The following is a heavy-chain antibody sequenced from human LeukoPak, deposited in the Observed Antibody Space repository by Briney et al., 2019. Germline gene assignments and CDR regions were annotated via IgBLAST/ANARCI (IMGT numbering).Heavy chain of an antibody. J-gene: IGHJ4*02. CDR1: GGSISSSSAY. Sequence: PSETLSLTCTVSGGSISSSSAYWGWIRQPPGKGLEWIGSIYYTKNTYYNPSLESRVTISADTSKNQFSLTLGSVSATDTAVYYCASPRGFSYGYFDYWGQGTLVTVFS. V-gene: IGHV4-39*01. D-gene: IGHD5-18*01. CDR3: ASPRGFSYGYFDY. CDR2: IYYTKNT.